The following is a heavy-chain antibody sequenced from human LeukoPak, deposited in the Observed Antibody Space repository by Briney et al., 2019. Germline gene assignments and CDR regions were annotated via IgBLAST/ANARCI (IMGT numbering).Heavy chain of an antibody. V-gene: IGHV1-46*01. J-gene: IGHJ5*02. CDR1: GYSFSRNY. CDR2: IYPRDGST. CDR3: ARDQEAFDH. Sequence: ASVRVSCTASGYSFSRNYIHSVRHAPRQGLEWMGMIYPRDGSTSYAQKFQGRVTVARDTSTSTVHMELRGPRSADTAVYSCARDQEAFDHWGQGTLVTVSS.